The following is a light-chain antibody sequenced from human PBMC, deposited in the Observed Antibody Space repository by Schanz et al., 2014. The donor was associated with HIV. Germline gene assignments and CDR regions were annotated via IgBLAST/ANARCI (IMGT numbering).Light chain of an antibody. Sequence: QSALTQPASVSGTPGQSITISCTGTSFDIGSSEFVSWYQVSPGEAPKLLLYEVTRRPSGISNRFSGSKSDNTASLSIAGLQPEDEADYYCSSYTSSSSYVFGTGTKLTVL. V-gene: IGLV2-14*02. CDR1: SFDIGSSEF. CDR2: EVT. J-gene: IGLJ1*01. CDR3: SSYTSSSSYV.